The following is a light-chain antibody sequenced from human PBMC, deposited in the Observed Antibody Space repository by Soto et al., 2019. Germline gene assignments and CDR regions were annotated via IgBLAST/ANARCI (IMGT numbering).Light chain of an antibody. V-gene: IGKV1-12*01. J-gene: IGKJ4*01. Sequence: DIQMTQSPSSVSASVGDRVTITCRASQGINSWLAWYQQKPGKAPKLLIYAASILESGVPSRFRGSGSGADFTLNISSLQPEDFETCYCQQTNSLPRTLGGGTNVDIK. CDR1: QGINSW. CDR3: QQTNSLPRT. CDR2: AAS.